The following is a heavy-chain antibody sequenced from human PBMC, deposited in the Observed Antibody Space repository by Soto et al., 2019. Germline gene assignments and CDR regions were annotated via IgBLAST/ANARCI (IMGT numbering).Heavy chain of an antibody. Sequence: GGSLRLSCAVSGFICSSYDMSWVRQAPGKGLAWVSTILVAGSQHYEDSVQGRFTISRDTSKNTVFLYMNSLTAGDTAVYYCAKATATGGGAFEVYGQGTMVTVSS. J-gene: IGHJ3*01. CDR2: ILVAGSQ. CDR3: AKATATGGGAFEV. D-gene: IGHD2-8*02. V-gene: IGHV3-23*01. CDR1: GFICSSYD.